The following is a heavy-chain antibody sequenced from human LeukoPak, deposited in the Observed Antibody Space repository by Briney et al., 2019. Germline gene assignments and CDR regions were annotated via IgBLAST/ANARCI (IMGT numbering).Heavy chain of an antibody. D-gene: IGHD3-10*01. Sequence: PSETLSLTCTVSGGSISGSSYYWGWIRQPPGKGLEWIGSIYYSGSTYYNPSLKSRVTISVDTYKNQFSLKLNSVTATDTAVYYCARPYGPWGQGTLVTVSS. CDR1: GGSISGSSYY. J-gene: IGHJ4*02. CDR3: ARPYGP. V-gene: IGHV4-39*01. CDR2: IYYSGST.